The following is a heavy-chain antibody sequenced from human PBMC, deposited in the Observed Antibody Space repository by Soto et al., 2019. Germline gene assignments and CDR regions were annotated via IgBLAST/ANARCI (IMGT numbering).Heavy chain of an antibody. V-gene: IGHV1-69*02. CDR1: GGTFSSYT. D-gene: IGHD6-19*01. J-gene: IGHJ3*02. CDR2: VIPILGIA. CDR3: ARPKEWLHQGGAFDI. Sequence: SVKVSCKASGGTFSSYTISWVRQAPGQGLEWMGRVIPILGIANYAQKFQGRVTITADKSTSTAYMELSSLRSEDTAVYYCARPKEWLHQGGAFDIWGQGTTVTVSS.